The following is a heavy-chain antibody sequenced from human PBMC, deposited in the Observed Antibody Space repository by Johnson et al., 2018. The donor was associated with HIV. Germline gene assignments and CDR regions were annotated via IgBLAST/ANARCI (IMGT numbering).Heavy chain of an antibody. CDR3: ASSFDSGASFYL. CDR1: GFTVSSNY. V-gene: IGHV3-66*01. J-gene: IGHJ3*01. D-gene: IGHD4-17*01. Sequence: VQLVESGGGLVQPGGSLRLSCAASGFTVSSNYMSWVRQAPGKGLEWVSVLFSGGSTYYADSVKGRFTISRDNSKNTLYLQMNSLRAEDTAVYYCASSFDSGASFYLWGPGTMFTVSS. CDR2: LFSGGST.